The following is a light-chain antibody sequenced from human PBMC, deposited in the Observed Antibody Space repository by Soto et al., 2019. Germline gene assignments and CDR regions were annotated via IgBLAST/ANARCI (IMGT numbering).Light chain of an antibody. CDR2: AAS. CDR3: QQSYNTPWT. J-gene: IGKJ1*01. CDR1: QSINYY. V-gene: IGKV1-39*01. Sequence: IHMTQSPSTLSASLGYRVTITFLASQSINYYLNWYQQKPGKAPKLLIYAASSLKSGVPSRFSGSASGTDFTLTISSLQPEDFATYFCQQSYNTPWTFGQGTKVDI.